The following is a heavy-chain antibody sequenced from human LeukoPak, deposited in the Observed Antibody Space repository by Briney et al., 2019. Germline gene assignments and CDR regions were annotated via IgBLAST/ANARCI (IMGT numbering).Heavy chain of an antibody. CDR2: SNAGNGNT. Sequence: ASVKVSCKASGYTFTSYAMHWVRQAPGQRLEWMGWSNAGNGNTKYSQEFQGRVTITRDTSASTVYMELSSLRSEDTAVYYCARVGSYYGDYTFDYWGQGTLVTVSS. J-gene: IGHJ4*02. CDR3: ARVGSYYGDYTFDY. D-gene: IGHD4-17*01. CDR1: GYTFTSYA. V-gene: IGHV1-3*02.